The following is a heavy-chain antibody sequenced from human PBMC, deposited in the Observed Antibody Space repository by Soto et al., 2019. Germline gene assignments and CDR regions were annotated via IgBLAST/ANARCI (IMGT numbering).Heavy chain of an antibody. V-gene: IGHV1-2*04. Sequence: ASVKVSCKASGYTFTVYYMPWVRQAPGQGREWLGWINPNSGGTNYAQKFQGWVTMTRDTSISTAYMELSSLKTEGTGVYFCSRDCPCGLGYGSNGACFPNDFWGQGTLVSVSS. D-gene: IGHD2-8*01. CDR3: SRDCPCGLGYGSNGACFPNDF. CDR2: INPNSGGT. J-gene: IGHJ4*02. CDR1: GYTFTVYY.